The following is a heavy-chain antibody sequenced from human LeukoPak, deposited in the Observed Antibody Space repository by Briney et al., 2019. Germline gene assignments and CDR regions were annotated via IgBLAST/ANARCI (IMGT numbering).Heavy chain of an antibody. J-gene: IGHJ4*02. CDR3: ATRAVAGTKAFEY. CDR2: LNPSGGST. D-gene: IGHD6-19*01. Sequence: ASVKVSCKASGYTFTSFYMHCVRQAPGQGLEWRGILNPSGGSTSSVQRFQGRVTMTRDTSTSTVYMELNSLRSEDTAVYYCATRAVAGTKAFEYWGQGTLVTVSS. CDR1: GYTFTSFY. V-gene: IGHV1-46*01.